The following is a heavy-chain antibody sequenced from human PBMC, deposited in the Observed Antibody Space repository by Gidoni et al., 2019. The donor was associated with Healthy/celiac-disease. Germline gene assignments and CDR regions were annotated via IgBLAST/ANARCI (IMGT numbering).Heavy chain of an antibody. CDR2: IYYRGST. J-gene: IGHJ4*02. CDR1: GGSIRSSSYY. V-gene: IGHV4-39*01. CDR3: ARRTDYGDFSYYFDY. Sequence: QLQLQESGPGLVKPSETLSLTRTFSGGSIRSSSYYWGWIRPPPGKGLEWIGSIYYRGSTYYNPSLKSRFTISVDTSKNQFSLKLSSVTAGDTAVYYCARRTDYGDFSYYFDYWGQGTLVTVSS. D-gene: IGHD4-17*01.